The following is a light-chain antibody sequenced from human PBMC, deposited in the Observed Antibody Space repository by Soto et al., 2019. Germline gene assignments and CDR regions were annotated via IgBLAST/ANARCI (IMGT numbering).Light chain of an antibody. V-gene: IGKV3-20*01. Sequence: MVLTLSPGTLSLSPGERATRSCRASQSVSSSYLAWYQQKPGQAPRPLIYGASSRTTGIPDRFSGSGSGTDFTLTISCLQPEDFATYDCQQYNSYSEAFGQGTKV. CDR2: GAS. CDR1: QSVSSSY. CDR3: QQYNSYSEA. J-gene: IGKJ1*01.